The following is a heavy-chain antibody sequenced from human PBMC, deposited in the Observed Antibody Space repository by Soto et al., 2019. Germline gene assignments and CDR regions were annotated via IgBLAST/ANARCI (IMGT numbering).Heavy chain of an antibody. J-gene: IGHJ4*02. CDR3: AAGAIFGVVPLDY. D-gene: IGHD3-3*01. CDR1: GGSISSGGYS. V-gene: IGHV4-30-2*01. Sequence: QLQLQESGSGLVKPSQTLSLTCAVSGGSISSGGYSRSWIRQPPGKGLEWIGYIYHSGSTYYNPSXXXRXXISVDRSKNQFSLKLSSVTAADTAVYYCAAGAIFGVVPLDYWGQGTLVTVSS. CDR2: IYHSGST.